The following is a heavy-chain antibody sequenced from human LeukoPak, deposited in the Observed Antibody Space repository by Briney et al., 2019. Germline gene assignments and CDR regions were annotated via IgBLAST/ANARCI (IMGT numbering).Heavy chain of an antibody. V-gene: IGHV3-7*01. J-gene: IGHJ4*02. CDR1: GFTFSGYW. CDR3: ATSDDSSGSD. D-gene: IGHD3-22*01. Sequence: AGGSLRLSCAASGFTFSGYWMSWVRQAPGKGLEGVANINQDGSIIHYVDSAKGRFTIFRDNAKNSLYLQMNYLRAEDTALYYCATSDDSSGSDWGQGTLVTVSS. CDR2: INQDGSII.